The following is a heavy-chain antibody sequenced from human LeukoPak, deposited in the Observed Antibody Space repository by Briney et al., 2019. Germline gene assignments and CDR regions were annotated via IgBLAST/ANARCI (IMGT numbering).Heavy chain of an antibody. D-gene: IGHD4-17*01. V-gene: IGHV4-59*01. CDR1: GGSISSYY. J-gene: IGHJ4*02. CDR3: ARDVLDGDYFDY. Sequence: TSETLSLTCTVSGGSISSYYWSWIRQPPGKGLEWIGYIYYSGSTNYNPSLKSRVTISVDTSKNQFSLKLSSVTAADTAVYYCARDVLDGDYFDYWGQGTLVTVSS. CDR2: IYYSGST.